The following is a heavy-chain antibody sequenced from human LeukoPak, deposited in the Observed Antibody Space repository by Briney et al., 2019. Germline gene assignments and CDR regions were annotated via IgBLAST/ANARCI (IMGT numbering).Heavy chain of an antibody. CDR1: GGSISSYY. Sequence: PSETLSLTCTVSGGSISSYYWSWIRQPPGKGLEWIGYIYYSGSTNYNPSLKSRVTISVDTSKNQFSLKLSSVTAADAAVYYCARSDGVFDAFDIWGQGTMVTVSS. CDR2: IYYSGST. D-gene: IGHD2-8*02. V-gene: IGHV4-59*01. J-gene: IGHJ3*02. CDR3: ARSDGVFDAFDI.